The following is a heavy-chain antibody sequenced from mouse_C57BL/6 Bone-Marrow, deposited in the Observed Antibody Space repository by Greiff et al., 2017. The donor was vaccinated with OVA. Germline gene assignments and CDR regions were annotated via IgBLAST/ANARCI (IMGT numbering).Heavy chain of an antibody. D-gene: IGHD1-1*01. J-gene: IGHJ4*01. CDR1: GYTFTSYW. V-gene: IGHV1-55*01. Sequence: QVQLQQPGAELVKPGASVKMSCKASGYTFTSYWITWVKQRPGQGLEWIGDIYPGSGSTNYNEKFKSKATLTVDTSSSTADMQLSSLTSEDSAVYYCARRGLYYGSSPYAMDYWGQGTSVTVSS. CDR2: IYPGSGST. CDR3: ARRGLYYGSSPYAMDY.